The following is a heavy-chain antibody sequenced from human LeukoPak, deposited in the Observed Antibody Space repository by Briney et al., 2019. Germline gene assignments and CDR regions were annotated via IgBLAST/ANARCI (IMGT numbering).Heavy chain of an antibody. D-gene: IGHD5-24*01. CDR3: ARDLGDGYNFGPYL. V-gene: IGHV4-39*07. CDR1: GGSISSSSYY. CDR2: IYYSGST. Sequence: SETLSLTCTVSGGSISSSSYYWGWIRQPPGKGLEWIGSIYYSGSTYYNPSLKSQVTISVDTSKNQFSLKLSSVTAADTAVYYCARDLGDGYNFGPYLWGRGTLVTVSS. J-gene: IGHJ2*01.